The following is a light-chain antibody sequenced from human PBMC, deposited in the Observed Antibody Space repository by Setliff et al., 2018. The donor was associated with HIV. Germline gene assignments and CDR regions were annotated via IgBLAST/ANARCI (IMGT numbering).Light chain of an antibody. J-gene: IGLJ1*01. CDR1: IYHIGDNY. CDR3: GTRDGSMSAYV. V-gene: IGLV1-51*01. CDR2: DNN. Sequence: QSVLTQPPSVSAAPGQKVTISCSGSIYHIGDNYVSWYQQVPGTAPKLLIYDNNKRPSGIPDRFSGSKSGTSATLGITGLQTGDEATYYCGTRDGSMSAYVFGTGTKVTVL.